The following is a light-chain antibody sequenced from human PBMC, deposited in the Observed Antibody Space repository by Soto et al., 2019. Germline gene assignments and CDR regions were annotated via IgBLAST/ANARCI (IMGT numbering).Light chain of an antibody. CDR3: QQYNNAAIT. CDR2: GAS. CDR1: QSFSSSF. J-gene: IGKJ4*01. Sequence: EIVLTQAPGTLSLSPGERATLSCRASQSFSSSFLAWYQQKPGQAPRLLIYGASSRATGIPDRFSGSGSGTDFTLTISSLEPEDFAVYYCQQYNNAAITFGGGTKVDI. V-gene: IGKV3-20*01.